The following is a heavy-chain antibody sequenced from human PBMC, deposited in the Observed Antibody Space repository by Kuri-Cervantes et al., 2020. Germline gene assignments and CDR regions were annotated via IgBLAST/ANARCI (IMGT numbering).Heavy chain of an antibody. Sequence: GGSLRLSCAASGFTFSDYYMSWIRQAPGKGLEWVSYISSSGSTIYYADSVKGRFTISRDNAKNSLYLQMNSLRAEDTAVYYCARRLASGSYQRLDYWGQGTPVTVSS. CDR2: ISSSGSTI. J-gene: IGHJ4*02. CDR3: ARRLASGSYQRLDY. D-gene: IGHD1-26*01. V-gene: IGHV3-11*01. CDR1: GFTFSDYY.